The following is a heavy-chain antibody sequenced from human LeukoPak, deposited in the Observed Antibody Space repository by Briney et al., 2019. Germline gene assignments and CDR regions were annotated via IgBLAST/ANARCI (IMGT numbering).Heavy chain of an antibody. J-gene: IGHJ4*02. Sequence: GGSLRLSCAASGFTFSSYGMHWVRQAPGKGLEWVAVISYDGSNKYYADSVKGRFTISRDNSKNTLYLQMNSLRAEDTAVYYCAKGVRGYSYGYVDYWGQGTLVTVSS. D-gene: IGHD5-18*01. CDR3: AKGVRGYSYGYVDY. CDR1: GFTFSSYG. V-gene: IGHV3-30*18. CDR2: ISYDGSNK.